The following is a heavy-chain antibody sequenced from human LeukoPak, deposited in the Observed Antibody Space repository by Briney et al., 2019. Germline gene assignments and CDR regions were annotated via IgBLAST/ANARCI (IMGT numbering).Heavy chain of an antibody. CDR1: GYTFTSYG. J-gene: IGHJ4*02. V-gene: IGHV1-18*01. D-gene: IGHD3-3*01. Sequence: ASVKVSCKASGYTFTSYGISWVRQAPGQGLEWMGWISAYNGNTNYAQKLQGRVTMTTDTSTSTAYMELRSLRSDDTAVYYCARDRIVYDFWSGSVNWGQGTLVTVSS. CDR2: ISAYNGNT. CDR3: ARDRIVYDFWSGSVN.